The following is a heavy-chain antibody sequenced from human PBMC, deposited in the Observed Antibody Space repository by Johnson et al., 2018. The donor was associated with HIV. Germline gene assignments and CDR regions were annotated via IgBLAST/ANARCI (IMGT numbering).Heavy chain of an antibody. V-gene: IGHV3-23*04. CDR3: AGGRIGACDI. J-gene: IGHJ3*02. D-gene: IGHD2-15*01. Sequence: VQLVESGGGLVQPGGSLRLSCAASGFTFSSYAMSWVRQAPGKGLEWGSTISGSGSSTLYADPVKGRFTIFRDNSRKTMYLQMNSLRAEDTALYYCAGGRIGACDIWGQGTMVTVSS. CDR1: GFTFSSYA. CDR2: ISGSGSST.